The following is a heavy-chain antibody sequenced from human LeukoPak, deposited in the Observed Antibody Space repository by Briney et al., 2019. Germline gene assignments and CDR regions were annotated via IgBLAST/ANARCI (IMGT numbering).Heavy chain of an antibody. D-gene: IGHD2-2*01. Sequence: SQTLPLTCAISGDSVSSNSVTWNWIRQSPSRGLEWLGRTYYRSTWYNDYAVSVRGRITVNPDTSKNQFSLHLNSVTPEDTAVYYCARRLTQYDCFDPWGQEILVTVSS. CDR1: GDSVSSNSVT. J-gene: IGHJ5*02. V-gene: IGHV6-1*01. CDR2: TYYRSTWYN. CDR3: ARRLTQYDCFDP.